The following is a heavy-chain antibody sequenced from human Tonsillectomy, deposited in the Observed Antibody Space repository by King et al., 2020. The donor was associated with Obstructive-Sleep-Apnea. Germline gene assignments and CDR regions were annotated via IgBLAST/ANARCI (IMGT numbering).Heavy chain of an antibody. CDR2: IRYDETDK. J-gene: IGHJ4*02. CDR3: ARDRQGYQVSEY. Sequence: VQLVESGGGVVQPGGSLTLACAASGFTFSTYSMHWVRQAPGKGLEWVAFIRYDETDKYYADSVKGRLTISRGNSKTTLYFQMNNLRVEDTALYYCARDRQGYQVSEYWGQGTLVTVSS. V-gene: IGHV3-30*02. D-gene: IGHD2-2*01. CDR1: GFTFSTYS.